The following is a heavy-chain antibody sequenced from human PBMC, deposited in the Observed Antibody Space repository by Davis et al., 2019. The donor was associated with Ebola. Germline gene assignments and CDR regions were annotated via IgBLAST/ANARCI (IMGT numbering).Heavy chain of an antibody. CDR1: GGSISSGSYY. CDR2: IYTSGST. J-gene: IGHJ4*02. Sequence: PSETLSLTCTVSGGSISSGSYYWSWIRQPAGKGLEWIGHIYTSGSTNYNPSLKSRVTISVDTSKNQFSLKLSSVTAADTTVYYCATLATVVKGYFDYWGQGTLVTVSS. V-gene: IGHV4-61*09. D-gene: IGHD4-23*01. CDR3: ATLATVVKGYFDY.